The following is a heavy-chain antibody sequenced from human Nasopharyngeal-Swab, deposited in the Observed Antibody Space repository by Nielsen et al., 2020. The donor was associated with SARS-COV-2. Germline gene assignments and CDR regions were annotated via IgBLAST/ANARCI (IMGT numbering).Heavy chain of an antibody. CDR2: ISSSSTYI. CDR3: AKDMGNYYGSTRMDV. J-gene: IGHJ6*02. D-gene: IGHD3-10*01. Sequence: GGSLRLSCAASGFTFSSHSMNWVRQAPGKGLEWVSSISSSSTYIYYADSVKGRFTISRDNAKNSLYLQMNSLRVEDTAVYYCAKDMGNYYGSTRMDVWGQGTTVTVSS. CDR1: GFTFSSHS. V-gene: IGHV3-21*01.